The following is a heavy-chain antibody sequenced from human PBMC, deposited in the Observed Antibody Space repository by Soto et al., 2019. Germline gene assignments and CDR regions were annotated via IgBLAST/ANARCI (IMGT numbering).Heavy chain of an antibody. D-gene: IGHD4-17*01. V-gene: IGHV3-33*01. Sequence: QVQLVESGGGVVQPGRSLRLSCAASGFTFSSYGMHWVRQAPGMGLEWVAVIWYDGSNKYYADSVKGRFTISRDNSKNTLYLKMNSLRAEDTAVYYCASGIIYGLDYWGQGTLVTVSS. J-gene: IGHJ4*02. CDR3: ASGIIYGLDY. CDR1: GFTFSSYG. CDR2: IWYDGSNK.